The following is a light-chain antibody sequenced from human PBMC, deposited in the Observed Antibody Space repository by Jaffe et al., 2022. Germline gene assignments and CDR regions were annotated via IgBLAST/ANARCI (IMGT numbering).Light chain of an antibody. J-gene: IGKJ1*01. CDR1: QRISTY. CDR3: QQGSNWPRT. V-gene: IGKV3-11*01. CDR2: NAS. Sequence: EIVLTQSPATLSLSPGERATLSCRASQRISTYFGWYQQKPGQAPRLLIYNASSRATGIPARFSGSGSATDFTLTITSLEPEDFAVYYCQQGSNWPRTFGQGTKVEIK.